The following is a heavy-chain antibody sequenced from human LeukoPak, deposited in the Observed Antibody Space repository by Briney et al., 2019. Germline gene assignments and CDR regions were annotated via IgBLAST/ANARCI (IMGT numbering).Heavy chain of an antibody. Sequence: SETLSLTCAVYGGSFSGYYWSWIRQPPGKGLEWIGEINHSGSTNYNPSLKSRVTISVDTSKNQFSLKLSSVTAADTAVYYCARGRRSTMVRGVIKWFDPWGQGTLVTVSS. CDR2: INHSGST. CDR3: ARGRRSTMVRGVIKWFDP. D-gene: IGHD3-10*01. J-gene: IGHJ5*02. V-gene: IGHV4-34*01. CDR1: GGSFSGYY.